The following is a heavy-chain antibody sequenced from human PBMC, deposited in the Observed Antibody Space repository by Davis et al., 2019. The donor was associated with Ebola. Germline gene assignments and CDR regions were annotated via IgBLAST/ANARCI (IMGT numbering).Heavy chain of an antibody. V-gene: IGHV1-8*01. Sequence: ASVKVSCKASGGTFTSYDINWVRQATGQGLEWMGWMNPNSGNTGYAQKFQGRVTMTRNTYISTAYMELSSLRAEDTAVYYCARDSRAVVPYYYGMDVWGQGTTVTVSS. D-gene: IGHD6-19*01. CDR2: MNPNSGNT. J-gene: IGHJ6*02. CDR1: GGTFTSYD. CDR3: ARDSRAVVPYYYGMDV.